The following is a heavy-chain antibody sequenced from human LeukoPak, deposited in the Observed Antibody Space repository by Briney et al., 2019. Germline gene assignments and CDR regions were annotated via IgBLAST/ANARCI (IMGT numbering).Heavy chain of an antibody. D-gene: IGHD5-18*01. CDR2: VWYSGTNK. CDR3: ARDLIQLWFDPLGYFDY. J-gene: IGHJ4*02. CDR1: GFNFNTWG. V-gene: IGHV3-33*01. Sequence: GASLRLSCVASGFNFNTWGMPWVRQAPGKGLEWVAVVWYSGTNKYYADSVKGRFTISRDNSNNTLYLQMNSLRAEDTAVYYCARDLIQLWFDPLGYFDYWGQGTLVTVSS.